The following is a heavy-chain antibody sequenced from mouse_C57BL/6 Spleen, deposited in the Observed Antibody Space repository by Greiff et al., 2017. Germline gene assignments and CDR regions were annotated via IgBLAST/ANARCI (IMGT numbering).Heavy chain of an antibody. CDR2: IDPETGGT. V-gene: IGHV1-15*01. J-gene: IGHJ3*01. CDR3: TREYYGSSWFAY. CDR1: GYTFTDYE. D-gene: IGHD1-1*01. Sequence: QVHVKQSGAELVRPGASVTLSCKASGYTFTDYEMHWVKQTPVHGLEWIGAIDPETGGTAYNQKFKGKAILTADKSSSTAYMELRSLTSEDSAVYYCTREYYGSSWFAYWGQGTLVTVSA.